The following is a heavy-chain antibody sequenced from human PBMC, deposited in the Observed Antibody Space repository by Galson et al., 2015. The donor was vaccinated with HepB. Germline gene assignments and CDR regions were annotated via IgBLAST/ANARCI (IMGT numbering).Heavy chain of an antibody. CDR1: GFTFSSYS. CDR2: ISSSSSHI. J-gene: IGHJ4*02. V-gene: IGHV3-21*01. D-gene: IGHD2-2*01. Sequence: SLRLSCAAAGFTFSSYSMNWVRQAPGIGRVRVSIISSSSSHIYYAHSAKGRFTISSDNAKNSLYLQMNSLRAEDTAVYYCARGGCTSTSCYLFDYWGQGTLVTVSS. CDR3: ARGGCTSTSCYLFDY.